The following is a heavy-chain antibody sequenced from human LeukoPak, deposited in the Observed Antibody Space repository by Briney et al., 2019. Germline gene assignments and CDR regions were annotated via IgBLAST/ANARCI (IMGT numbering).Heavy chain of an antibody. D-gene: IGHD3-3*01. CDR2: VSGDSRNT. CDR3: AKDISETDFWSDSQYGMDV. Sequence: PGGSLRLSCAASGFTFDDFAMHWVRQAPGEGLEWVSLVSGDSRNTYYADSVKGRFTISRDNSKNSLYLQMNSLRTEDTALYYCAKDISETDFWSDSQYGMDVWGQGTTVTVSS. V-gene: IGHV3-43*02. J-gene: IGHJ6*02. CDR1: GFTFDDFA.